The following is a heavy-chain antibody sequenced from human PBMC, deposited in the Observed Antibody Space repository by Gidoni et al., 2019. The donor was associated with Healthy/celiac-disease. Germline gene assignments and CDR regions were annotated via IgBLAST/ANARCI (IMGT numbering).Heavy chain of an antibody. Sequence: QVQLVQSGAEVKKPGASVTVSCKASGYTFTGDYMHWVRQAPGQGLEWMGWINPNSGGTNYAQKFQCRVTMTRDTSISTAYMELSRLRSDDTAVYYCASENPGTTDVYGMDVWGQGTTVTVSS. D-gene: IGHD1-7*01. J-gene: IGHJ6*02. CDR3: ASENPGTTDVYGMDV. V-gene: IGHV1-2*02. CDR1: GYTFTGDY. CDR2: INPNSGGT.